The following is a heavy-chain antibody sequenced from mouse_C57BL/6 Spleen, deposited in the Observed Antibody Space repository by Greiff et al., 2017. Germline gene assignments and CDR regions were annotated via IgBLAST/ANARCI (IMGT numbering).Heavy chain of an antibody. CDR2: INYDGSST. CDR1: GFTFSDYY. D-gene: IGHD2-4*01. J-gene: IGHJ3*01. Sequence: EVHLVESEGGLVQPGSSMKLSCTASGFTFSDYYMAWVRQVPEKGLEWVANINYDGSSTYYLDSLKSRFIISRDNAKNILYLQMSSLKSEDTATYYCAREGGRLREDWFAYWGQGTLVTVSA. V-gene: IGHV5-16*01. CDR3: AREGGRLREDWFAY.